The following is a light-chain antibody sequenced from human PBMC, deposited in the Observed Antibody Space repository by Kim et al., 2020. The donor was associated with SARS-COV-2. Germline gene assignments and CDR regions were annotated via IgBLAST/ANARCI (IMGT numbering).Light chain of an antibody. CDR3: NSRDSSGNHPV. V-gene: IGLV3-19*01. CDR2: GKN. CDR1: SLRSYY. J-gene: IGLJ3*02. Sequence: SSELTQDPAVSVALGQTVRITCQGDSLRSYYASWYQQKPGQAPVLVIYGKNNRPSWIPDRFSGSSSGNTASLTITGAQAEDEADYYCNSRDSSGNHPVFGGGTKVTVL.